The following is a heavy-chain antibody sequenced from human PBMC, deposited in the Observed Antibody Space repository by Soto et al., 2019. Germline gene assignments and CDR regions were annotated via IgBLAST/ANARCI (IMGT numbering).Heavy chain of an antibody. CDR1: GFTFSSYS. Sequence: EVQLVESGGGLVKPGGSLRLSCAASGFTFSSYSMNWVRQAPGKGLEWVSSISSSSSYIYYADSVKGRFTISRDNAKNSLYLQMNSLRAEDTAVYYCARDRDSSGWYYYGMDVWGQGTTVTVSS. V-gene: IGHV3-21*01. CDR3: ARDRDSSGWYYYGMDV. CDR2: ISSSSSYI. J-gene: IGHJ6*02. D-gene: IGHD6-19*01.